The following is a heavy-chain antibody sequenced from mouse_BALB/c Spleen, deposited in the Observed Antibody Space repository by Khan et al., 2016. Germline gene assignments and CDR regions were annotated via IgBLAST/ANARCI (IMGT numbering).Heavy chain of an antibody. Sequence: VQLVETGGGLVQPKGSLKLSCAASGFTFNTNAMKWVRQAPGKGLEWVARLRSKSNNYATYYADSVKDRFTISRDDSQSRLYLQLNNLKTEDTAMYYCVRAPLSSYAMDYWGQGTSVTVSS. V-gene: IGHV10S3*01. CDR3: VRAPLSSYAMDY. J-gene: IGHJ4*01. CDR1: GFTFNTNA. CDR2: LRSKSNNYAT. D-gene: IGHD1-1*01.